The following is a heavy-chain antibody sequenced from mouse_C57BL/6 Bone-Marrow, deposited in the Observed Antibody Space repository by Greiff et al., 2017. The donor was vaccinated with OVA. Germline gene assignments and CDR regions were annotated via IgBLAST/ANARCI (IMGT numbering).Heavy chain of an antibody. CDR1: GFTFSSYA. CDR2: ISDGGSYT. J-gene: IGHJ2*01. Sequence: EVQGVESGGGLVKPGGSLKLSCAASGFTFSSYAMSWVRQTPEKRLEWVATISDGGSYTYYPDNVKGRFTISRDNAKNNLYLQMSHLKSEDTAMYYCARGDSNYDYWGQGTTLTVSS. D-gene: IGHD2-5*01. V-gene: IGHV5-4*01. CDR3: ARGDSNYDY.